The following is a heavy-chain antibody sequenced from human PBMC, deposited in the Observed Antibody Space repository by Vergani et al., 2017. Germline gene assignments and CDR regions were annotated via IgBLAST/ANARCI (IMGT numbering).Heavy chain of an antibody. CDR1: GYSFTSYW. Sequence: EVQLVQSGAEVKKPGESLKISCKGSGYSFTSYWIGWVRQMPGKGLEWIGRIRSKNDGGTADYAAPLKGRFTISRDDSKDSAFLLVNNLKTEDTAVYFCYTDYHDYWGQGTLVTVSS. CDR2: IRSKNDGGTA. CDR3: YTDYHDY. D-gene: IGHD2-2*02. V-gene: IGHV3-15*01. J-gene: IGHJ4*02.